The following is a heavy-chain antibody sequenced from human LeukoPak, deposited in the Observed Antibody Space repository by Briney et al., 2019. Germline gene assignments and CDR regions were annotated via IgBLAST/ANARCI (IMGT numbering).Heavy chain of an antibody. CDR1: GFTFSNYP. D-gene: IGHD3-3*01. J-gene: IGHJ4*02. Sequence: PGGSLRLSCSASGFTFSNYPMHWVRQSPGKGLEWVAVLSYDGSKTYYADSVKGRFTISRDNSKNTLYLQMYSLRVEDTAVYHCARSPMTYEFDYWGQGTLVTVSS. CDR3: ARSPMTYEFDY. CDR2: LSYDGSKT. V-gene: IGHV3-30*04.